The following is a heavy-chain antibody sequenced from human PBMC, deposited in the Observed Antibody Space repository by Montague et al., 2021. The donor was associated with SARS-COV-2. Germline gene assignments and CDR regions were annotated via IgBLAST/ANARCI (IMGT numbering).Heavy chain of an antibody. CDR1: GYTFTSYG. Sequence: SVKVSCKAPGYTFTSYGISWVRQAPGQGLEWMGWISAYNGSTNYAQKLQGRVTMTTDTSTSTAYMELRSLRSDDTAVYYCARDETLAVAVFDYWAQGTLVTVSS. D-gene: IGHD6-19*01. CDR3: ARDETLAVAVFDY. J-gene: IGHJ4*02. V-gene: IGHV1-18*01. CDR2: ISAYNGST.